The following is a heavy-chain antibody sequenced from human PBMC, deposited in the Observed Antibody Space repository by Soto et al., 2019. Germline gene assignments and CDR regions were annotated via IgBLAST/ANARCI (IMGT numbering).Heavy chain of an antibody. CDR2: ISSSSSYI. CDR3: ARPYTTTVLYGMDV. V-gene: IGHV3-21*01. D-gene: IGHD4-4*01. J-gene: IGHJ6*02. Sequence: PGGSLRLSCAASGFTFSSYSMKWVRQAPGKGLEWVSSISSSSSYIYYADSVKGRFTISRDNAKNSLYLQMNSLRAEDTAVYYCARPYTTTVLYGMDVWGQGTTVTVSS. CDR1: GFTFSSYS.